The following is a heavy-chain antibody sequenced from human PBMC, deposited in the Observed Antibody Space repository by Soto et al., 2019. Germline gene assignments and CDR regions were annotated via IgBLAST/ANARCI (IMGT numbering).Heavy chain of an antibody. D-gene: IGHD5-12*01. J-gene: IGHJ6*02. Sequence: GGSLRLSCAASGFTFSSYAMHWVRQAPGKGLEWVAVISYDGINKYYADSVKGRFTISRDNSKNTLYLQMNSLRAEDTAVYYCAETRGYGDYLSYGMDVWGQGTTVTVSS. CDR1: GFTFSSYA. CDR3: AETRGYGDYLSYGMDV. V-gene: IGHV3-30-3*01. CDR2: ISYDGINK.